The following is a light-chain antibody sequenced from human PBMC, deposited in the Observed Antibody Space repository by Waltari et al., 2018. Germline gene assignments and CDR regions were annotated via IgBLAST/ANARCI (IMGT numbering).Light chain of an antibody. V-gene: IGLV5-45*01. Sequence: QAVLTQPASLSASPGASVSLTCTLRSDINVGSYRIYWYQQKPGSPPQFLLRYKSDSDKQWVSGVPSRFSGSKDVSANAGIFLISGLQSDDEADYYCMIWHNNAVKFGGGTRLTVL. CDR1: SDINVGSYR. CDR2: YKSDSDK. J-gene: IGLJ2*01. CDR3: MIWHNNAVK.